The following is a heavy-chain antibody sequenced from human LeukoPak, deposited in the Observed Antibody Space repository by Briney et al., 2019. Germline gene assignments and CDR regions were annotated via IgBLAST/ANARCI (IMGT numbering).Heavy chain of an antibody. Sequence: ASVKVSCKTSGDTLTVYYIHWVRQAPGQGLEWMGWINPKSGGTNYAQSFQGRVTMTRDTSISTVCMELSRLRSDDTAVYYCARDSGLVIGPAAMEFDYWGQGTLVTVSS. D-gene: IGHD2-2*01. V-gene: IGHV1-2*02. J-gene: IGHJ4*02. CDR1: GDTLTVYY. CDR3: ARDSGLVIGPAAMEFDY. CDR2: INPKSGGT.